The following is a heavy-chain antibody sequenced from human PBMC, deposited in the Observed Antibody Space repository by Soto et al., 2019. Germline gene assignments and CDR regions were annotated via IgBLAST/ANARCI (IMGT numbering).Heavy chain of an antibody. CDR1: VFTFISYA. CDR2: ISGSGGST. D-gene: IGHD3-22*01. V-gene: IGHV3-23*01. J-gene: IGHJ4*02. Sequence: PGWSLRLSCASSVFTFISYAMSWVRQAPGKGLEWVSAISGSGGSTYYADSVKGRFTISRDNSKNTLYLQMNSLRAEDTAVYYCAKGPYDSSGYYNYWGQGTLVTVSS. CDR3: AKGPYDSSGYYNY.